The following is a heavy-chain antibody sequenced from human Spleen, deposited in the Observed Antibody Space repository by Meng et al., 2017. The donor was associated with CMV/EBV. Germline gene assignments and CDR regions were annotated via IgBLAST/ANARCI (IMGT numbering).Heavy chain of an antibody. V-gene: IGHV3-30-3*01. J-gene: IGHJ6*02. D-gene: IGHD6-13*01. Sequence: GESLKISCAASGFTFSSYWMHWVRQAPGKGPEWVAVISNDGNNKYYADSVKGRFTVSRDNSKDTLYLEMNSLRAEDTAVYYCAREAAAGYYYYYGMDVWGQGTTVTVSS. CDR3: AREAAAGYYYYYGMDV. CDR2: ISNDGNNK. CDR1: GFTFSSYW.